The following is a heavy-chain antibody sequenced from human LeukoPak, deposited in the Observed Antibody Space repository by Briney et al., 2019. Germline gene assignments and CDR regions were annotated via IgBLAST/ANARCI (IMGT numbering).Heavy chain of an antibody. CDR3: ARDQGLRYFDWLLPFDY. D-gene: IGHD3-9*01. CDR2: ISSSSSTI. V-gene: IGHV3-48*01. CDR1: GFTFSSYS. Sequence: GGSLRLSCAASGFTFSSYSMNWVRQAPGKGLEWVSYISSSSSTIYYADSVKGRFTISRDNAKNSLYLQMNSLRAEDTAVYYCARDQGLRYFDWLLPFDYWGQGTLVTVSS. J-gene: IGHJ4*02.